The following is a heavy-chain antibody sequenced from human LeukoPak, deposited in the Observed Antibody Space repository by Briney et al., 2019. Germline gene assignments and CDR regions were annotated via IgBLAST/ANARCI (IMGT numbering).Heavy chain of an antibody. D-gene: IGHD1-26*01. Sequence: ASVKVSCKASGYTFTGCYMHWVRQAPGQGLEWTGWINPNSGGTNYAQKFQGRVTMTRDTSISTAYMELSRLRSDDTAVYYCARESGTSGSYDYWGQGTLVTVSS. CDR3: ARESGTSGSYDY. J-gene: IGHJ4*02. CDR1: GYTFTGCY. CDR2: INPNSGGT. V-gene: IGHV1-2*02.